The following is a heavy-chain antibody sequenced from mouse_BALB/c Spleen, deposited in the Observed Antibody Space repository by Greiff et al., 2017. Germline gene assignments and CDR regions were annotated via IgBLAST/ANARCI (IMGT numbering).Heavy chain of an antibody. V-gene: IGHV2-9*02. CDR1: GFSLTSYG. J-gene: IGHJ4*01. D-gene: IGHD1-1*01. CDR3: AREGYGSSYGAMDY. Sequence: VMLVESGPGLVAPSQSLSITCTVSGFSLTSYGVHWVRQPPGKGLEWLGVIWAGGSTNYNSALMSRLSISKDNSKSQVFLKMNSLQTDDTSMYYCAREGYGSSYGAMDYWGQGTSVTVSS. CDR2: IWAGGST.